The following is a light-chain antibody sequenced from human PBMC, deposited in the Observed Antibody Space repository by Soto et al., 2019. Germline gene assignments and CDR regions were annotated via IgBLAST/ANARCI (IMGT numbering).Light chain of an antibody. CDR2: DDD. V-gene: IGLV1-51*01. CDR1: SSNIGGNS. CDR3: GSWDSSLSAYV. J-gene: IGLJ1*01. Sequence: VLTQPPSVSAAPGQKVTISCSGSSSNIGGNSVSWYQQLPGTAPKLLIYDDDKRPSGIPDRFSGSKSGTSDTLGITGFQTGDEADYYCGSWDSSLSAYVFATGTKVTVL.